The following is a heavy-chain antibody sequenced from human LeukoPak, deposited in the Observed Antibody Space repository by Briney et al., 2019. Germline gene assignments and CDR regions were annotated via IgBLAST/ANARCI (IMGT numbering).Heavy chain of an antibody. CDR3: AIGSLAGYFDWNHYFDY. CDR1: GFTFSSYA. CDR2: ISYDGSNK. D-gene: IGHD3-9*01. J-gene: IGHJ4*02. V-gene: IGHV3-30*14. Sequence: PGGSLRLSCAASGFTFSSYAMHWVRQAPGKGLEWVAVISYDGSNKYYADSVKGRFTISRDNSKNTLYLQMNSLRAEDTAVYYCAIGSLAGYFDWNHYFDYWGQGTLVTVSS.